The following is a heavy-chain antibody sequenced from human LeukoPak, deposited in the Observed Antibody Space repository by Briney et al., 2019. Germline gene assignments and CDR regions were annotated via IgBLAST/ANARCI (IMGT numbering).Heavy chain of an antibody. CDR2: IKTTGLTT. CDR3: ARAGQLRYMDV. V-gene: IGHV3-11*04. CDR1: GFDFSDYY. J-gene: IGHJ6*03. Sequence: PGGSLRLSCAASGFDFSDYYMSWIRQAPGKGLEWISNIKTTGLTTYYADSVKGRFTISRDNAKNSLFLQMNSLRADDTAIYYCARAGQLRYMDVWGKGTAVTVSS.